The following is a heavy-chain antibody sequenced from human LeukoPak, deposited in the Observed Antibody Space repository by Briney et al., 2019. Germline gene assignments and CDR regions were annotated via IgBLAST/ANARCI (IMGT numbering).Heavy chain of an antibody. Sequence: SETLSLTCAVYGGSFSGYYWSWIRQPPGKGLEWLGEINHSGSTYYNPSLKSRVTISVDRSKNQFSLKLSSVTAADTAVYYCARAEDYYDSSGNFDYWGQGTLVTVSS. V-gene: IGHV4-34*01. CDR1: GGSFSGYY. CDR2: INHSGST. D-gene: IGHD3-22*01. CDR3: ARAEDYYDSSGNFDY. J-gene: IGHJ4*02.